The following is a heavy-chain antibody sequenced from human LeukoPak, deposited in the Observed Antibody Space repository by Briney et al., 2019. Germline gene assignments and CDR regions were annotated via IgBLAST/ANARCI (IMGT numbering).Heavy chain of an antibody. Sequence: GGSLRLSCAASGFTLSDYNLNWVRQAPGEGLEWGAVISYDGSNEYYGDSVKGRFTISRDNSKNTLYLQVDSLRAEDTAIYYCAKVRWDNSGWYYLDSWGQGTLVTVSS. CDR2: ISYDGSNE. CDR3: AKVRWDNSGWYYLDS. V-gene: IGHV3-30*18. CDR1: GFTLSDYN. J-gene: IGHJ4*02. D-gene: IGHD6-19*01.